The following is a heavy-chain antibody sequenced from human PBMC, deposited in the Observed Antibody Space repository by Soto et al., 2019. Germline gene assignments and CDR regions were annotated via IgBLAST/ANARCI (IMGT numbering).Heavy chain of an antibody. Sequence: GGSLRLSCVASGFIFSDYWIQWVRQAPGKGLEWVSRIKGDGSNALYADSVKGRFTIFRDNAKNTVYLQMNSLSVEDASVYYCARMLVGCSYYNCHFDHWGQGTVVTVSS. CDR3: ARMLVGCSYYNCHFDH. CDR2: IKGDGSNA. J-gene: IGHJ4*02. V-gene: IGHV3-74*01. CDR1: GFIFSDYW. D-gene: IGHD3-10*01.